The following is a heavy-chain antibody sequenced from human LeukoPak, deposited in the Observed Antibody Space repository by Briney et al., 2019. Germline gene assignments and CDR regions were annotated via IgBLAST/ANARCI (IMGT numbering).Heavy chain of an antibody. Sequence: ASVKVSCKASGGTFSSYAISWVRQAPGQGLEWMGGIIPIFGTANYAQKFQGRVTITTDESTSTAYMELSSLRSEDTAVYYCVREYSYGYSWFDPWGQGTLVTVSS. CDR2: IIPIFGTA. CDR3: VREYSYGYSWFDP. D-gene: IGHD5-18*01. V-gene: IGHV1-69*05. CDR1: GGTFSSYA. J-gene: IGHJ5*02.